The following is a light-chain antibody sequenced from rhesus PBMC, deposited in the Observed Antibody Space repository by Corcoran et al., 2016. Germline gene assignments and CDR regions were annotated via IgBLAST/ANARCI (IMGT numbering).Light chain of an antibody. CDR3: QHCSVTPLYC. J-gene: IGKJ2*01. V-gene: IGKV1-74*01. CDR1: ENVNNY. CDR2: KAS. Sequence: DIQMTQSPSSLSASVGDRVTITCRASENVNNYLNWYQQKPGKAPKLLIYKASTLQSGVPSRCSGSGSGTDYTFPLSSLQPEDVATYYCQHCSVTPLYCFGQGTKVEIK.